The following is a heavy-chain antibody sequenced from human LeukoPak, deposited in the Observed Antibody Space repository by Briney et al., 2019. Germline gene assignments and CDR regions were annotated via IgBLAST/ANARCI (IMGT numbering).Heavy chain of an antibody. V-gene: IGHV3-23*01. CDR3: AKDATMIVVVIIDY. Sequence: GGSLRLSCAASGFTFSSYAMSWVRQAPGKGLEWVSAISGSGGSTYYDYSVKGRFTISRDNSKNTLYLQMNSLRAEDTAVYYCAKDATMIVVVIIDYWGQGTLVTVSS. CDR1: GFTFSSYA. D-gene: IGHD3-22*01. CDR2: ISGSGGST. J-gene: IGHJ4*02.